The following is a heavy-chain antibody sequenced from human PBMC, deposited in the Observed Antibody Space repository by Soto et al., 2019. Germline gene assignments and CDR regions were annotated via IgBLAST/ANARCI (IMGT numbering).Heavy chain of an antibody. Sequence: GESLKISCKGSGYSFSTYSIGWVRQMPGKGLEWMGNIHSGDSNARYSPSFQGQVTISVDKSISTAYLQWSSLKASDTALYYCATCRSIHCFDSWGQGPLVTVPS. V-gene: IGHV5-51*01. D-gene: IGHD2-15*01. CDR2: IHSGDSNA. CDR3: ATCRSIHCFDS. CDR1: GYSFSTYS. J-gene: IGHJ4*02.